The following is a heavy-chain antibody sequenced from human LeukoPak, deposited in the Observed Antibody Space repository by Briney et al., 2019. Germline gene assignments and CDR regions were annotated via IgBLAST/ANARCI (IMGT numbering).Heavy chain of an antibody. D-gene: IGHD5-24*01. Sequence: GGSLRLSCAASGFTFSSYGMHWVRQAPGKGLGWVAFIRYDGSNKYYADSVKGRFTISRDNSKNTLYLQMNSLRAEDTAVYYCAKDLGDGYASDYWGQGTLVTVSS. CDR2: IRYDGSNK. CDR1: GFTFSSYG. J-gene: IGHJ4*02. CDR3: AKDLGDGYASDY. V-gene: IGHV3-30*02.